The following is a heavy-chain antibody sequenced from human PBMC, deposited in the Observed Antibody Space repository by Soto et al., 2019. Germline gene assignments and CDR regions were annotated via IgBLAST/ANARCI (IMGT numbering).Heavy chain of an antibody. CDR2: ISSRATTI. CDR3: ARDLTYSGSYGVDP. D-gene: IGHD1-26*01. CDR1: GFILSSYS. V-gene: IGHV3-48*02. J-gene: IGHJ5*02. Sequence: EVQLVESGGGLVQPGGSLRLSCAASGFILSSYSMNWVRQAPGKGLEWVSYISSRATTIYYADSVKGRFTISRDNAKNSLYLQMNSLRDEDTAVYYCARDLTYSGSYGVDPWGQGTLVTVSS.